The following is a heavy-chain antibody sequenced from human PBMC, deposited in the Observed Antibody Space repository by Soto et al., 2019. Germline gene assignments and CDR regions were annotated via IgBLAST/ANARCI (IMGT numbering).Heavy chain of an antibody. Sequence: ASVKVSCKASGGTFSSYAISWVRQAPGQGLEWMGGIIPIFGTANYAQKFQGRVTTTADKSTSTAYMELSSLRSEDTAVYYCARKAAYCSGGSCYQGGMDVWGQGTTVTVSS. J-gene: IGHJ6*02. CDR2: IIPIFGTA. CDR1: GGTFSSYA. D-gene: IGHD2-15*01. CDR3: ARKAAYCSGGSCYQGGMDV. V-gene: IGHV1-69*06.